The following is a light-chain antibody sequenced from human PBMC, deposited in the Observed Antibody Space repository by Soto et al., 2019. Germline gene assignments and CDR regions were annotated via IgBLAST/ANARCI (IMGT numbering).Light chain of an antibody. V-gene: IGKV1-5*03. Sequence: DIPITQSPTALSGSVGDRATFTCRARQTISSWLAWYQQKPGKAPKLLIYKASTLKSGVPSRFSGSGSGTEFTLAISSLQPDDFATYYCQHYNSYSEAFGQGTKVDIK. CDR2: KAS. J-gene: IGKJ1*01. CDR1: QTISSW. CDR3: QHYNSYSEA.